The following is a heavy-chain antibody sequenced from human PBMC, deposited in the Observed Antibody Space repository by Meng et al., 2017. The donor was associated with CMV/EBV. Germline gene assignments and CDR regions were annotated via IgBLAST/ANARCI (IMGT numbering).Heavy chain of an antibody. CDR2: ISSSGSTI. J-gene: IGHJ5*02. Sequence: ASGLPFSDYYMSWIRQAPGKGLEWVSYISSSGSTIYYADSVKGRFTISRDNAKNSLYLQMNSLRAEDTAVYYCARGDFDGYSEFFDPWGQGTLVTVSS. CDR1: GLPFSDYY. V-gene: IGHV3-11*01. CDR3: ARGDFDGYSEFFDP. D-gene: IGHD5-12*01.